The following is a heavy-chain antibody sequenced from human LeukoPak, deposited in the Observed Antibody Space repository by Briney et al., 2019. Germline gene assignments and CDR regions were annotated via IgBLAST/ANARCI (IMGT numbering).Heavy chain of an antibody. V-gene: IGHV4-59*01. D-gene: IGHD3-9*01. J-gene: IGHJ3*02. CDR1: GGSISSYY. CDR3: ASTQPRLYYDILTGYYPDAFDI. Sequence: PSETLSLTCTVSGGSISSYYWSWIRQPPGKGLEWIGYIYYSGSTNYNPSLKSRVTISVETSKKQFSLKLSSVAAADTAVYYCASTQPRLYYDILTGYYPDAFDIWGQGTMVTVSS. CDR2: IYYSGST.